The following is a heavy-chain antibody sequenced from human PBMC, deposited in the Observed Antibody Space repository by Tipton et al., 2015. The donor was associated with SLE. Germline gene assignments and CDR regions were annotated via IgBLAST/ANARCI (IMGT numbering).Heavy chain of an antibody. D-gene: IGHD2-2*01. CDR1: GDSLSGQY. J-gene: IGHJ6*02. CDR3: ARGCSSSTCEPFYFFGMDV. CDR2: VFRGGST. V-gene: IGHV4-34*01. Sequence: TLSLTCSVYGDSLSGQYWSWIRQPPGKGLEWIGEVFRGGSTNYSPSLESRVTITVDMSKNQFSLRLISVTAADTVVYYCARGCSSSTCEPFYFFGMDVWDQGP.